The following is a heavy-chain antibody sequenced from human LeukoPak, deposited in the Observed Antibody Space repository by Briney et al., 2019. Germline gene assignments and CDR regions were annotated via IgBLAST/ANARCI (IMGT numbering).Heavy chain of an antibody. CDR2: ISGGGIGT. J-gene: IGHJ4*02. CDR3: AKGSGSGTHLPSARFDY. CDR1: GFTVRSTY. D-gene: IGHD3-10*01. Sequence: GGSLRLSCAASGFTVRSTYMSWVRQAPGKGLEWVAYISGGGIGTYYADAVKGRFTISRDNSKNTMYVQMNSLRDDDTAVYFCAKGSGSGTHLPSARFDYWGQGTTVTVSS. V-gene: IGHV3-23*01.